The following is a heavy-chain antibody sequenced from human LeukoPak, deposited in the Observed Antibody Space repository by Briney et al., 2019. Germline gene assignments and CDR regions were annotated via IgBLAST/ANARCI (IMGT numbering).Heavy chain of an antibody. CDR3: AAGGDYYYHMDV. J-gene: IGHJ6*03. Sequence: GGSLRLSCAASGFTFSSYAMHWVRQAPGKGLEWVAVISYDGSNKYYADSVKGRFTISRDNAKNSVYLQMNSLRAGDTAVYHCAAGGDYYYHMDVWGKGTTVTVSS. CDR1: GFTFSSYA. V-gene: IGHV3-30*04. CDR2: ISYDGSNK. D-gene: IGHD3-10*01.